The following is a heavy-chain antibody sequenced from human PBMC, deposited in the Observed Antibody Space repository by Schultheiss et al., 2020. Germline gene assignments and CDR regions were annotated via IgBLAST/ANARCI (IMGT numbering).Heavy chain of an antibody. J-gene: IGHJ5*02. V-gene: IGHV4-61*01. CDR1: GGSVSSGSYY. D-gene: IGHD2-2*01. CDR2: IYYSGST. Sequence: SETLSLTCTVSGGSVSSGSYYWSWIRQPPGKGLEWIGYIYYSGSTNYNPSLKSRVTISVDTSKNQFSLKLSSVTAADTAVYYCARATLVVPAATWFDPWGQGTLVTVSS. CDR3: ARATLVVPAATWFDP.